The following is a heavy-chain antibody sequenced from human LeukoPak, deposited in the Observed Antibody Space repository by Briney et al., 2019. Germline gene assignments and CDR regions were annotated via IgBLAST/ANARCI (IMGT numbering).Heavy chain of an antibody. V-gene: IGHV3-30*18. D-gene: IGHD3-16*02. Sequence: GGSLRHSCSASGFTFSSYGMHWVRQAPGKGLEWVAVISYDGSNKYYADSVKGRFTISRDNSKNTLYLQMNSLRAEDTAVYYCAKQLGSYRPYFDYWGQGTLVTVSS. CDR1: GFTFSSYG. J-gene: IGHJ4*02. CDR3: AKQLGSYRPYFDY. CDR2: ISYDGSNK.